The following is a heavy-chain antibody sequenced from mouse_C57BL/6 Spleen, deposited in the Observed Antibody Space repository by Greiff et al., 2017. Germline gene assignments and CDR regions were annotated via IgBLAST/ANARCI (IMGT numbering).Heavy chain of an antibody. CDR1: GFTFSDYG. D-gene: IGHD2-1*01. CDR2: ISSGSSTI. Sequence: EVKLVESGGGLVKPGGSLQLSCAASGFTFSDYGMHWVRQAPEKGLEWVAYISSGSSTINYADTVKGRFTISGYNAKNTLFLQMISLRSGDTAMYYCARDGNWYFDVWGTGTTVTVAS. CDR3: ARDGNWYFDV. J-gene: IGHJ1*03. V-gene: IGHV5-17*01.